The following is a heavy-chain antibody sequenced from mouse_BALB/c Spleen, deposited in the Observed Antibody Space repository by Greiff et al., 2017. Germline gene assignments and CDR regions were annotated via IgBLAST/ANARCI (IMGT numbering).Heavy chain of an antibody. CDR3: TRMIPYYYAMDY. Sequence: EVQRVESGGGLVQPGGSMKLSCVASGFTFSNYWMNWVRQSPEKGLEWVAEIRLKSNNYATHYAESVKGRFTISRDDSKSSVYPQMNNLRAEDTGIYYCTRMIPYYYAMDYWGQGTSVTVSS. CDR1: GFTFSNYW. V-gene: IGHV6-6*02. CDR2: IRLKSNNYAT. J-gene: IGHJ4*01. D-gene: IGHD2-4*01.